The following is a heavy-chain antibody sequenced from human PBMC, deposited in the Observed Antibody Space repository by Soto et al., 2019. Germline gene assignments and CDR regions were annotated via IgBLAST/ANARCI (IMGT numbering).Heavy chain of an antibody. Sequence: GGSLRLSCAASGFTFSSYSMNWVRQAPGKGLEWVSSISSSSSYIYYADSVKGRFTISRDNAKNSLYLQMNSLRAEDTAVYYCARDGPYGSGTTPSVDAFDIWGQGTMVTVSS. V-gene: IGHV3-21*01. CDR3: ARDGPYGSGTTPSVDAFDI. CDR1: GFTFSSYS. J-gene: IGHJ3*02. CDR2: ISSSSSYI. D-gene: IGHD3-10*01.